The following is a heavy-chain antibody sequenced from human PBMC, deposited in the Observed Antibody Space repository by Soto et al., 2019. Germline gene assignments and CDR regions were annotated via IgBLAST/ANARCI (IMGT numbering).Heavy chain of an antibody. J-gene: IGHJ5*02. CDR3: ARGRIVVVVAATRGSSFDP. D-gene: IGHD2-15*01. CDR2: INHSGST. V-gene: IGHV4-34*01. CDR1: GGSFSGYY. Sequence: QVQLQQWGAGLLKPSETLSLTCAVYGGSFSGYYWSWIRQPPGKGLEWIGEINHSGSTNYNPSLKSRVTTSVDTSKYQCSLKLSSVTAADTAVYYCARGRIVVVVAATRGSSFDPWGQGTLVTVSS.